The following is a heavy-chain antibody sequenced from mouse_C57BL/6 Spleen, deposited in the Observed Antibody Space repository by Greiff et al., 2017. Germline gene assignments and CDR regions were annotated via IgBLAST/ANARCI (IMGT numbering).Heavy chain of an antibody. CDR2: IDPETGGT. Sequence: VQLQQSGAELVRPGASVTLSCKASGYTFTDYEMHWVKQTTVHGLEWIGAIDPETGGTASNQKFKGKAIMSADKSSTTAYMQRRRLTSEDAAVDYCRRSLGRWAMDYWGQGTSVTVSS. J-gene: IGHJ4*01. D-gene: IGHD4-1*01. CDR1: GYTFTDYE. V-gene: IGHV1-15*01. CDR3: RRSLGRWAMDY.